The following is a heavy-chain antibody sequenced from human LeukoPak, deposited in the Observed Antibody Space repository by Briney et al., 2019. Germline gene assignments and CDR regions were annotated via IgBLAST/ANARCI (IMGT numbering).Heavy chain of an antibody. CDR1: GFTFSSYG. Sequence: GGSLRLSCAASGFTFSSYGMHWVRQAPGKGLEWVAFTRYDGSNKYYGDSVKGRFTSSRDNSKNTLYLQMNSLRAEDTAVYFCVKGDYLGVVSTDAFDIWGQGTLVTVAS. CDR2: TRYDGSNK. D-gene: IGHD3-3*01. CDR3: VKGDYLGVVSTDAFDI. J-gene: IGHJ3*02. V-gene: IGHV3-30*02.